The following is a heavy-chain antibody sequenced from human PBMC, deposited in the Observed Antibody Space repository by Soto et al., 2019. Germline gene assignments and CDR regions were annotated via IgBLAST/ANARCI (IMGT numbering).Heavy chain of an antibody. D-gene: IGHD1-7*01. CDR3: AGARSELPLTSPDY. Sequence: GASVKVSCKASGYTFTSYGISWVRQAPGQGLEWMGWISAYNGNTNYAQKLQGRVTMTTDTSTSTAYMELRSLRSDDTAVYYCAGARSELPLTSPDYWGQGTLVTVSS. CDR2: ISAYNGNT. J-gene: IGHJ4*02. V-gene: IGHV1-18*04. CDR1: GYTFTSYG.